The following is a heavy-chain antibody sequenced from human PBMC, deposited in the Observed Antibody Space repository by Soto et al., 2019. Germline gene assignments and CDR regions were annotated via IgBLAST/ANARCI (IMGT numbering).Heavy chain of an antibody. D-gene: IGHD6-13*01. CDR2: IYSGGST. V-gene: IGHV3-66*01. CDR3: ARGWYSSSWYYYFDY. J-gene: IGHJ4*02. Sequence: GGSLRLSCAASGFTVSSNYMSWVRQAPGKGLEWVSVIYSGGSTYYADSVKGRFTISRDNSKNTLYLQMNSLRAEDTAVYYCARGWYSSSWYYYFDYWGQGTLVTVSS. CDR1: GFTVSSNY.